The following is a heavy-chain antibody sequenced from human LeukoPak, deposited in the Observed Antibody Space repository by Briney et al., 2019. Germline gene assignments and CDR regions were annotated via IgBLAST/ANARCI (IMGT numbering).Heavy chain of an antibody. V-gene: IGHV3-48*03. CDR1: GFTFSSYE. Sequence: GGSLRLSCAASGFTFSSYEMNWVRQAPGKGLEWVSYISSSGSTRYYADSVKGRFTISRDNAKNSLYLQMNSLRAEDTAVYYCAGGDSSGYYPIDYWGQGTLVTVSS. CDR3: AGGDSSGYYPIDY. D-gene: IGHD3-22*01. J-gene: IGHJ4*02. CDR2: ISSSGSTR.